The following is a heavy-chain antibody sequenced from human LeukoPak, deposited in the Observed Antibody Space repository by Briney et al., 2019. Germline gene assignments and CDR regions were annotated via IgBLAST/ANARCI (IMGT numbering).Heavy chain of an antibody. D-gene: IGHD6-19*01. Sequence: PGGSLRLSCAASGFTFSSYGMHWVRQAPGKGLEWVAVISYDGSNKYYADSVKGRFTISRDNSKNTLCLQMNSLRAEDTAVYYCAIIAVAGNFPFDYWGQGTLVTVSS. CDR1: GFTFSSYG. CDR2: ISYDGSNK. CDR3: AIIAVAGNFPFDY. V-gene: IGHV3-30*03. J-gene: IGHJ4*02.